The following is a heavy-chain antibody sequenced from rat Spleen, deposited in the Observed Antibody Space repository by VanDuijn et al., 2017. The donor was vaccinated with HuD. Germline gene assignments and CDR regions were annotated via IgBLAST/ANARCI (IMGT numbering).Heavy chain of an antibody. D-gene: IGHD1-10*01. J-gene: IGHJ2*01. V-gene: IGHV5-29*01. CDR1: GFTFSDYY. CDR3: ARPGTTHVFDY. CDR2: ISYDGSST. Sequence: EVQLVESDGGLVQPGRSLKLSCAASGFTFSDYYMAWVRQAPTKGLEWVATISYDGSSTYYRDSVKGRFTISRDNAKSTLYLQMNGLRSEDTATYYCARPGTTHVFDYWGQGVVVTVSS.